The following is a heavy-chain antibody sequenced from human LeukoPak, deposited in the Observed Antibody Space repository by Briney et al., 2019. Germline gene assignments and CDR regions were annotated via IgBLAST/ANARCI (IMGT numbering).Heavy chain of an antibody. D-gene: IGHD2-2*01. Sequence: GGSLRVSCAASGLTFSTYAMTWVRQAPGKGLEWVSSSGDSTYYADSVKGRFTISRDNSKNTLYLQMNSLRAEDTAIYYCAKERVGTSCSGCYMDVWGKGATVTVSS. CDR2: SGDST. CDR1: GLTFSTYA. J-gene: IGHJ6*04. V-gene: IGHV3-23*01. CDR3: AKERVGTSCSGCYMDV.